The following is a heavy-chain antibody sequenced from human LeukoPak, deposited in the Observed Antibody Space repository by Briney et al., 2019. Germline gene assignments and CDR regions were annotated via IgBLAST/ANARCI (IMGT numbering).Heavy chain of an antibody. CDR1: GGSFSGYY. J-gene: IGHJ3*02. Sequence: SETLSLTCAVYGGSFSGYYWSWIRQPPGKGLEWIGEINHSGSTNYNPSLKSRVTISVDTSKNQFSLKLSSVTAADTAVYYCARNRYDYIWGSYRSFYAFDIWGQGTMVTVSS. CDR3: ARNRYDYIWGSYRSFYAFDI. D-gene: IGHD3-16*02. V-gene: IGHV4-34*01. CDR2: INHSGST.